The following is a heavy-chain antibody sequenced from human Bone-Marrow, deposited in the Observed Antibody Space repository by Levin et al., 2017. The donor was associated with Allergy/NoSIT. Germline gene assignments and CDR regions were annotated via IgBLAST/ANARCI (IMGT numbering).Heavy chain of an antibody. CDR2: VSAYSGNT. V-gene: IGHV1-18*01. Sequence: WVRQAPGQGLEWMGWVSAYSGNTNYALNLQDRVTMTTDTATKTAYMELTSLRSDDTAIYYCARGHFPYYYYGMDVWGQGTTVVVSS. CDR3: ARGHFPYYYYGMDV. J-gene: IGHJ6*02.